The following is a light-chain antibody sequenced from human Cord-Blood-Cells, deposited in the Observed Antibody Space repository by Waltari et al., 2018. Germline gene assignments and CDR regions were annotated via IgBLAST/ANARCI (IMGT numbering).Light chain of an antibody. CDR3: QQRSNWPPKLT. CDR1: QSVSSY. J-gene: IGKJ4*01. Sequence: EIVLTQSPATLSLSPGERATLSCRASQSVSSYLAWYQQKPGQAPRFLIYDASNRATGMPARFSGSGSVTDFTLTISSLEPEDFAVYYCQQRSNWPPKLTFGGGTKVEIK. V-gene: IGKV3-11*01. CDR2: DAS.